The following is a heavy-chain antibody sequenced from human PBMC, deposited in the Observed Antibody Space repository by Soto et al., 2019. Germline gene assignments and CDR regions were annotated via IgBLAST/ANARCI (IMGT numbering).Heavy chain of an antibody. V-gene: IGHV3-48*03. CDR1: GFPFSNFD. Sequence: PGGSLSLSCLASGFPFSNFDMNWVRLAPGKGLEWISYISSSGTTIYYADSVKGRFTISRDNAKNSLYLQMSSLRAEDTSLYYGASQPAVWPYSWFDPWGQGTLVTVSS. D-gene: IGHD2-2*01. J-gene: IGHJ5*02. CDR3: ASQPAVWPYSWFDP. CDR2: ISSSGTTI.